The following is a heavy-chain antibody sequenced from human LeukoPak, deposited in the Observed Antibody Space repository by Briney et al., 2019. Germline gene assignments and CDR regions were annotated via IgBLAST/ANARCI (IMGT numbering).Heavy chain of an antibody. D-gene: IGHD1-1*01. CDR1: GFTFSSYA. CDR2: ISYDGSNK. CDR3: ARARTGLDAFDI. J-gene: IGHJ3*02. Sequence: GGSLRLSCAASGFTFSSYAMHWVRQAPGKGLEWVAVISYDGSNKYYADSVKGRFTISRDNAENTLYLQMNSLRAEDTAVYYCARARTGLDAFDIWGQGTMVTVSS. V-gene: IGHV3-30*04.